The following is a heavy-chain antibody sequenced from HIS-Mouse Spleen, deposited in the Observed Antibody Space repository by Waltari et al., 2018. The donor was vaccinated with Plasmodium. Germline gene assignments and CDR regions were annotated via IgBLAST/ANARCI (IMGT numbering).Heavy chain of an antibody. Sequence: QVQLQESGPGLVKPSQTLPLTCHVSGGSIRRSDYYWRWLRQPPGKGLEWIGYIYYSGSTYYNPSLKSRVTISVDTSKNQFSLKLSSVTAADTAVYYCARVYRGSIAFDIWGQGTMVTVSS. D-gene: IGHD3-10*01. CDR2: IYYSGST. V-gene: IGHV4-30-4*01. CDR3: ARVYRGSIAFDI. J-gene: IGHJ3*02. CDR1: GGSIRRSDYY.